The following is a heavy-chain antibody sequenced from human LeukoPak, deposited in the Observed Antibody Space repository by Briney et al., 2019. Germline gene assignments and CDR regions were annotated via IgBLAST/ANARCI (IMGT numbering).Heavy chain of an antibody. V-gene: IGHV1-69*05. D-gene: IGHD2-21*01. J-gene: IGHJ5*02. Sequence: SVRVSCKASGGTFSSYAISWVRQAPGRGLEWMGGIIPIFGTANYAQTFQGRVTITTDESTSTAYMELSSLRSEDTAVYYCARAIGFAFDPWGQGTLVTVSS. CDR2: IIPIFGTA. CDR1: GGTFSSYA. CDR3: ARAIGFAFDP.